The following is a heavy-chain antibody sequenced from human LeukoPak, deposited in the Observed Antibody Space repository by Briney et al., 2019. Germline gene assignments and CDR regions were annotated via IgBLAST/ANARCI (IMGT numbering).Heavy chain of an antibody. D-gene: IGHD3-22*01. CDR3: ARVGVVVTTMPTNYYFDY. J-gene: IGHJ4*02. V-gene: IGHV4-34*01. CDR1: GGSFSGYY. Sequence: SETLSLTCAVYGGSFSGYYWSWIRQPPGKGLEWIGEINHSGSTNYNPSLKSRVTISVDTSKNQFSLKLSSVTAADTSVYYCARVGVVVTTMPTNYYFDYWGQGTLVTVSS. CDR2: INHSGST.